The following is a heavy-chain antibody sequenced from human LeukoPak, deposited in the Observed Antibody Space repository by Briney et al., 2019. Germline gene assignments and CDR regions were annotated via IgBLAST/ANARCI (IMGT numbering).Heavy chain of an antibody. Sequence: GGSLRLSCAASGFIFSTYAMHWVRQPPGKGLEWVALICHEGRHTFYTDSVKGRFTIYRHNYKNNLYLQMNSLGGEDTAVYYCAREIFGSGSYPDYWGQGPLVTVSS. J-gene: IGHJ4*02. CDR2: ICHEGRHT. CDR3: AREIFGSGSYPDY. D-gene: IGHD3-10*01. CDR1: GFIFSTYA. V-gene: IGHV3-30*04.